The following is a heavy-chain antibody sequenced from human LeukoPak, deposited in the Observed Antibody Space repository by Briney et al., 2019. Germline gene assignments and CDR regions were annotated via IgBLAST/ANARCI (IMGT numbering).Heavy chain of an antibody. CDR3: ARKARREKPGPLDY. J-gene: IGHJ4*02. CDR1: GDSISSSNSY. V-gene: IGHV4-39*07. D-gene: IGHD6-6*01. Sequence: SETLSLTCTVSGDSISSSNSYWGWIRQPPGKGLEWIGSIYYSGNTYYNASLKSRVTISVDTSKNQFSLKLSSVTAADTAVYYCARKARREKPGPLDYWGQGTLVTVSS. CDR2: IYYSGNT.